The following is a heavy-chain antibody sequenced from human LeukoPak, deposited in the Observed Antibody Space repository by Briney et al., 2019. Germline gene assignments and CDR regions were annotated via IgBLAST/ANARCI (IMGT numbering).Heavy chain of an antibody. V-gene: IGHV3-30-3*01. CDR1: GVTFSTNA. CDR3: AKLSSGWYLGSYFDY. Sequence: PGGSLRLSCAASGVTFSTNAMHWVRQAPGKGPEWVTLISHDGSNKYYADSVKGRFTISRDNSKNTLYLQMNSLITEDTAVYYCAKLSSGWYLGSYFDYWGQGTLVTVSS. CDR2: ISHDGSNK. D-gene: IGHD6-19*01. J-gene: IGHJ4*02.